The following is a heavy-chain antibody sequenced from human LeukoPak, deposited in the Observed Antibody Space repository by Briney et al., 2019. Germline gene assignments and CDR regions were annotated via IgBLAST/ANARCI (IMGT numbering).Heavy chain of an antibody. Sequence: SGGSLRLSCAASGFTFSSYAMSWVRQAPGKGLEWVSAISGSGGSTYYVDSVKGRFTISRDNSKNTLYLQMNSLRAEDTAVYYCAKERCSGGSCASFDIWGQGTMVTVSS. CDR2: ISGSGGST. V-gene: IGHV3-23*01. J-gene: IGHJ3*02. CDR1: GFTFSSYA. CDR3: AKERCSGGSCASFDI. D-gene: IGHD2-15*01.